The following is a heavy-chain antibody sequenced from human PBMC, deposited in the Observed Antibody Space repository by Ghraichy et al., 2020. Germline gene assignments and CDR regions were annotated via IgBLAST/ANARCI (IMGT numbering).Heavy chain of an antibody. CDR3: AKILCSNTGCRGWVFDY. CDR1: GFTFSTYA. CDR2: ISGRGDTT. D-gene: IGHD2-2*01. V-gene: IGHV3-23*01. J-gene: IGHJ4*02. Sequence: GSLRLSCAASGFTFSTYAMSWVRQAPGKGLEWVSTISGRGDTTFYADSVKGRFTISRDNSNNTLNLQMNNLRAEDTTVYYCAKILCSNTGCRGWVFDYWGQGTLVTVSS.